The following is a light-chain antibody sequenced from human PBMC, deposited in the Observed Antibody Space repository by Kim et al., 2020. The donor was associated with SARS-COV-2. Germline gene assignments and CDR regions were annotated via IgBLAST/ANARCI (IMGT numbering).Light chain of an antibody. Sequence: ITIAGTRTSSDVGGYNYVSWYQQHPGKAPKLMIYDVSNRPSGVSNRFSGSKSGNTASLTISGLQAEDEDDYYCSSYTSSNTLNYVFGTGTKVTVL. CDR2: DVS. CDR3: SSYTSSNTLNYV. V-gene: IGLV2-14*03. CDR1: SSDVGGYNY. J-gene: IGLJ1*01.